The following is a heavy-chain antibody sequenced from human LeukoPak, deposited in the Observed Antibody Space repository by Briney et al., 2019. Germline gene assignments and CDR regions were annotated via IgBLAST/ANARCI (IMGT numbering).Heavy chain of an antibody. CDR2: IYYSGST. CDR3: ARDKVAVDGPRFDP. Sequence: SETLSLTCTVSGGSISSYYWSWIRQPPGKGLEWIGYIYYSGSTNYNPSLKSRVTMSVDTSKNHFSLKLTSVTAADTAVYYCARDKVAVDGPRFDPWGQGTLVTVSS. CDR1: GGSISSYY. J-gene: IGHJ5*02. V-gene: IGHV4-59*12. D-gene: IGHD6-19*01.